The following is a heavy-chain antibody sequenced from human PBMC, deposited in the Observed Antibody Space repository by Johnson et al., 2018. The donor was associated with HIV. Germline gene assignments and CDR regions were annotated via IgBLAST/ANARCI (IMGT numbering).Heavy chain of an antibody. J-gene: IGHJ3*01. CDR3: AKESKWESRTPHAFDL. D-gene: IGHD1-26*01. V-gene: IGHV3-30*02. CDR1: AFNFNTYG. CDR2: IRYDGSSK. Sequence: QVQLVESGGGVVQPGGSLRLSCAASAFNFNTYGMDWVRQAPGKGLEWVAFIRYDGSSKYYADSVKGRFTVSRDNSKNTLYLQIKSLRPEDTAVYYCAKESKWESRTPHAFDLWGQGTMVTVSS.